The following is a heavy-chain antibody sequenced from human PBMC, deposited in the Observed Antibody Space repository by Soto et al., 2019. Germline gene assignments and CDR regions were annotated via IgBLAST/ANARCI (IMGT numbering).Heavy chain of an antibody. CDR1: GFTFSSYA. J-gene: IGHJ4*02. D-gene: IGHD6-19*01. V-gene: IGHV3-23*01. CDR3: AKDFEQWLEQFDY. Sequence: EVQLLESGGGLVQPGGSLRLSCAASGFTFSSYAMSWVRQAPGKGLKWVSAISGSGGSTYYADSVKGRFTISRDNSKNTLYLQMNSLRAEDTAVYYCAKDFEQWLEQFDYWGQGTLVTVSS. CDR2: ISGSGGST.